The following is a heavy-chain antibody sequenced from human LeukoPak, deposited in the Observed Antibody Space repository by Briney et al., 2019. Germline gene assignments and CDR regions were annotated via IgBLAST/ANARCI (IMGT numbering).Heavy chain of an antibody. V-gene: IGHV3-21*01. Sequence: GGSLRLSCAAPGFTFSTYSMNWVRQAPGKGLEWVSSISSTSTYIYYADSVKGRFTVSRDNAKNSLYLQMTSLRAEDTAVYYCARAALDVLLGDYWGQGTLVTVSS. CDR1: GFTFSTYS. D-gene: IGHD3-9*01. CDR2: ISSTSTYI. CDR3: ARAALDVLLGDY. J-gene: IGHJ4*02.